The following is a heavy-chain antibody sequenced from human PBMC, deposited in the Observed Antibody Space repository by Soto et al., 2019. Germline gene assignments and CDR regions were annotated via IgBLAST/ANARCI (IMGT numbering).Heavy chain of an antibody. CDR1: GFSFSSYA. Sequence: EVQLLESGGGLIQPGGSLSLSCSASGFSFSSYAMMWVRQAPGKGLEWVSVISGRGGSSYFADSAKGRFTISRDNSKNMLYLEMNSLRAEDTAIYFCAKGSIEYSASVDYWGQGTLVIVSS. CDR2: ISGRGGSS. V-gene: IGHV3-23*01. J-gene: IGHJ4*02. CDR3: AKGSIEYSASVDY. D-gene: IGHD1-26*01.